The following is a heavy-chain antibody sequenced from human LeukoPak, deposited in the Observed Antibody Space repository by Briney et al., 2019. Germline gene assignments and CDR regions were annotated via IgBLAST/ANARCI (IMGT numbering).Heavy chain of an antibody. CDR1: GFRFSTFG. Sequence: PGTSLRLSCATSGFRFSTFGMHWVRQAPGKGLEWVAVIWYDGSKTYYADSVKGRFTISRDDSKNTLYLQVSSLRAEDTAMYYCARDDCSTSSCYAYWGQGTLVTVSS. V-gene: IGHV3-33*01. D-gene: IGHD2-15*01. CDR3: ARDDCSTSSCYAY. CDR2: IWYDGSKT. J-gene: IGHJ4*02.